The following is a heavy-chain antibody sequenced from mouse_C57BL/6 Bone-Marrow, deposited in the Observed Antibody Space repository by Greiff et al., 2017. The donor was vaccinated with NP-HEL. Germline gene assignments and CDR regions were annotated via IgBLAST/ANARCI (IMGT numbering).Heavy chain of an antibody. Sequence: QVQLQQPGAELVKPGASVKLSCKASGYTFTSYWMQWVKQRPGQGLEWIGEIDPSDSYPNYNQKFQGKATLTVETSSSTAYMQLSSLTSEDSAVYYCAREDYDYWYFDVWGTGTTVTVSS. D-gene: IGHD2-4*01. CDR2: IDPSDSYP. V-gene: IGHV1-50*01. CDR3: AREDYDYWYFDV. CDR1: GYTFTSYW. J-gene: IGHJ1*03.